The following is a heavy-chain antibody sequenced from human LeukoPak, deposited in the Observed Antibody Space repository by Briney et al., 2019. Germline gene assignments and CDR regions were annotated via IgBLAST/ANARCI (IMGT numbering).Heavy chain of an antibody. Sequence: SSETLSLTCAVYGGSFSGYYWSWIRQPPGKGLEWIGEINHSGSTNYNPSLKSRVTISVDTSKNQFSLKLSSVTAADTAVYYCARDKYCSTTSCYERPFDYWGQGTLVTVSS. V-gene: IGHV4-34*01. D-gene: IGHD2-2*01. CDR2: INHSGST. CDR3: ARDKYCSTTSCYERPFDY. J-gene: IGHJ4*02. CDR1: GGSFSGYY.